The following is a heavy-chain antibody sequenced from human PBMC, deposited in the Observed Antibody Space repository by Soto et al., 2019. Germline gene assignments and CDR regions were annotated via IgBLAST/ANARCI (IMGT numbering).Heavy chain of an antibody. CDR3: ARDLTGDGVRY. Sequence: SETLSLTCAVSGGSLSSSSWWSWIRQHPGKGLEWIGYIYYTGRTYYNPSLKSRVTISVDTSKNQFSLKLSSVTAADTAIYYCARDLTGDGVRYWGQGTLVTVSS. CDR2: IYYTGRT. CDR1: GGSLSSSSW. V-gene: IGHV4-31*11. D-gene: IGHD7-27*01. J-gene: IGHJ4*02.